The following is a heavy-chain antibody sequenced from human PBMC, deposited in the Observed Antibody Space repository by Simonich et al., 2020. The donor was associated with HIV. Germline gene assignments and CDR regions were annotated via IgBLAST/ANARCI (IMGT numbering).Heavy chain of an antibody. Sequence: QVQLQQWGAGLLTPSETLSLTCAVYGGSFRGYYWRWNRQPPGKGLEWIGEINHSGSTNYNPSLKSRVTISVDTSKNQFSLKLSSVTAADTAVYYCARLTAGGLGEYFQHWGQGTLVTVSS. CDR2: INHSGST. CDR1: GGSFRGYY. J-gene: IGHJ1*01. D-gene: IGHD6-13*01. CDR3: ARLTAGGLGEYFQH. V-gene: IGHV4-34*01.